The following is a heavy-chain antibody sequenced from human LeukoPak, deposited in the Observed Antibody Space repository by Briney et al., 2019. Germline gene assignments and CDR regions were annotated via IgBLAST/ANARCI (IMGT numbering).Heavy chain of an antibody. CDR1: GGSISSYY. J-gene: IGHJ4*02. D-gene: IGHD6-19*01. CDR3: ARHERQWLNFDY. CDR2: IYYSGST. Sequence: SETLSLTCTVSGGSISSYYWSWIRQPPGKGLEWIGYIYYSGSTNYNPSLKSRVTISVDTSKNQFSLKLSSVTAADTAVYYCARHERQWLNFDYWGQGTLVTVSS. V-gene: IGHV4-59*01.